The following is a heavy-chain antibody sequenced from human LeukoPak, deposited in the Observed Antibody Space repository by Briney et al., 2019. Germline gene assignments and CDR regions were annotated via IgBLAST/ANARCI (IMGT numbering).Heavy chain of an antibody. CDR3: ARDARGAAAADDPFDI. J-gene: IGHJ3*02. CDR2: LNPSGGSS. D-gene: IGHD6-13*01. V-gene: IGHV1-46*01. Sequence: ASVKVSCKASGYTVTSYYMHWVRQAPGQGLEWMGILNPSGGSSSYAQKFQGRATLTRATSTSTVYMELSSLRSEDTAVYYCARDARGAAAADDPFDIWGQGTMVTVSS. CDR1: GYTVTSYY.